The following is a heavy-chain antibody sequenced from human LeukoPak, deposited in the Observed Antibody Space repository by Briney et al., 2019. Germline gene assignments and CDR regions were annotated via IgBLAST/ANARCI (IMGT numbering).Heavy chain of an antibody. V-gene: IGHV3-7*01. Sequence: GGSLRLSCARSGFRFSSHLMSWVRQAPGKGLEWVSNILRDGSETYYMDSVKSRFTISTDKAKNSLYLQMSSLRAQDTPVYYSERLYRNGWYGGRDQWGQGTLVVVSS. CDR2: ILRDGSET. J-gene: IGHJ4*02. CDR1: GFRFSSHL. CDR3: ERLYRNGWYGGRDQ. D-gene: IGHD6-19*01.